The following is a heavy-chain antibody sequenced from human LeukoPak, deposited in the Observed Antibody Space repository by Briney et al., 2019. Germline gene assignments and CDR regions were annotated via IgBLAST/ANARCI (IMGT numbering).Heavy chain of an antibody. CDR3: ARGFPGIAVAGTFDY. D-gene: IGHD6-19*01. CDR2: IYPGDSDT. V-gene: IGHV5-51*01. J-gene: IGHJ4*02. Sequence: GESLKISCKGSGYSFTSYWIGWVRQMPGKGLEWMGTIYPGDSDTRYSPSFQGQVTISADKSISTAYLQWSSLKASDTAMYYCARGFPGIAVAGTFDYWGQGTLVTVSS. CDR1: GYSFTSYW.